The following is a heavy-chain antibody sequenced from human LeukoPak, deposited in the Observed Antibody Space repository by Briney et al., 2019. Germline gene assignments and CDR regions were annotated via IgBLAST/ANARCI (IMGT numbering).Heavy chain of an antibody. CDR1: GYTFTGYY. CDR3: ARDCSSTSCYTWGFDP. CDR2: INPNGGGT. D-gene: IGHD2-2*02. V-gene: IGHV1-2*06. Sequence: ASVKVSCKASGYTFTGYYMHWVRQAPGQGLEWMGRINPNGGGTNYAQKFQGRVTMTRDTSISTAYMELSRLRSDDTAVYYCARDCSSTSCYTWGFDPWGQGTLVTVSS. J-gene: IGHJ5*02.